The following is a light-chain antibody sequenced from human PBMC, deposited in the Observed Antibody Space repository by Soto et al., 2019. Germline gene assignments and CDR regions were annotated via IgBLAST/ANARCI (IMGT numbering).Light chain of an antibody. J-gene: IGKJ1*01. Sequence: EIVLTQSPGTLSLSPGERATLSCRASQSVSSSYLAWYQQKPGKAPRLLIYGASSRATGIPDRFSGSGSGTDFTLTISRLEPEDFAVYYCQQYGSSSLTFGQGPKVEIK. CDR2: GAS. V-gene: IGKV3-20*01. CDR1: QSVSSSY. CDR3: QQYGSSSLT.